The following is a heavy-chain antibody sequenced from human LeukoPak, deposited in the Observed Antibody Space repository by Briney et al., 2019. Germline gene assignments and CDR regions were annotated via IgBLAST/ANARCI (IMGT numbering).Heavy chain of an antibody. Sequence: SETLSLTCAVSGVSLSSITWWSWVRQPPGMGLEWIGEIHHSGTTNFNPSIKSRVSILVDTSKNQFSLKLSSVTAADTAVYYCAREMKFQTYYYGSGSYYTASYFDYWGQGTLVTVSS. CDR2: IHHSGTT. D-gene: IGHD3-10*01. J-gene: IGHJ4*02. CDR1: GVSLSSITW. CDR3: AREMKFQTYYYGSGSYYTASYFDY. V-gene: IGHV4-4*02.